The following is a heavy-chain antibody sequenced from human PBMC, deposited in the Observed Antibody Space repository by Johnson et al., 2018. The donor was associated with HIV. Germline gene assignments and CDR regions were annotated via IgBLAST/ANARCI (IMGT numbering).Heavy chain of an antibody. Sequence: QVQLVESGGGVVQPGRSLRLSCAASGFTFSNYAMNWVRQAPGKGLAWVAVLSYDGSNKHFAESGQGRFTVSRDNSKNILYLEMNSLRAEDTAVYYCARDVNYYDRSGSYGLHGAFDIWGQGTMVTVSS. CDR1: GFTFSNYA. V-gene: IGHV3-30-3*01. CDR3: ARDVNYYDRSGSYGLHGAFDI. J-gene: IGHJ3*02. CDR2: LSYDGSNK. D-gene: IGHD3-22*01.